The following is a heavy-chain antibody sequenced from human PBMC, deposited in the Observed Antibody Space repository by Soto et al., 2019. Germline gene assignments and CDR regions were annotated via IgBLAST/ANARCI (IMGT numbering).Heavy chain of an antibody. CDR2: ISAYNGNT. J-gene: IGHJ4*02. CDR1: GYTFTSYG. D-gene: IGHD3-22*01. V-gene: IGHV1-18*01. Sequence: GASVKVSCKASGYTFTSYGISWVRRAPGQGLEWMGWISAYNGNTNYAQKLQGRVTMTTDTSTSTAYMELRSLRSDDTAVYYCARDVYYYDSSGPALDYWGQGTLVTVSS. CDR3: ARDVYYYDSSGPALDY.